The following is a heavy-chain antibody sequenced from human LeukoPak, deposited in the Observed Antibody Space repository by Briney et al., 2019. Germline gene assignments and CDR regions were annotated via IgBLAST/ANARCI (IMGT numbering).Heavy chain of an antibody. V-gene: IGHV3-23*01. Sequence: GGSLRLSCTASGLSLNNYAMSWVRQVPGKGLEWVSASSSSDDGKWYAESVRGRFTISRDASKNTVYLQMNSLRVEDAGVYYCTKEWSNAGTTISPPDYWGQGTVVTVSS. J-gene: IGHJ4*02. CDR1: GLSLNNYA. CDR2: SSSSDDGK. CDR3: TKEWSNAGTTISPPDY. D-gene: IGHD1-7*01.